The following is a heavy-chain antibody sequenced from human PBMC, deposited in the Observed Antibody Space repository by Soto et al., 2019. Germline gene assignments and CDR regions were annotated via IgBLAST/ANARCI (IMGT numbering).Heavy chain of an antibody. J-gene: IGHJ6*02. Sequence: LSETLSLTCAVYGGSFSGYYWSWIRQPPGKGLEWIGEINHSGSTNYNPSLKSRVTISVDTSKNQFSLKLSSVTAADTAVYYCARGGADPQRITIFGVVIQFRAYYYYGMDVWGQGTTVTVSS. CDR3: ARGGADPQRITIFGVVIQFRAYYYYGMDV. CDR2: INHSGST. D-gene: IGHD3-3*01. V-gene: IGHV4-34*01. CDR1: GGSFSGYY.